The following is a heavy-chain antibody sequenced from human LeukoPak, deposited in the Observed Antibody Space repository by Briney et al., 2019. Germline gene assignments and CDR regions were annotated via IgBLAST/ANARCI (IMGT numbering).Heavy chain of an antibody. CDR1: GFTFSSYA. CDR3: AKYTADYDFWSGYYSCDY. V-gene: IGHV3-23*01. Sequence: GGSLRLSCAASGFTFSSYAMSWVRQAPGKGLEWVSAISGSGGSTYYADSVKGRFTISRDNSKNTLYLQMNSLRAEDTAVYYCAKYTADYDFWSGYYSCDYWGQGTLVTVSS. J-gene: IGHJ4*02. D-gene: IGHD3-3*01. CDR2: ISGSGGST.